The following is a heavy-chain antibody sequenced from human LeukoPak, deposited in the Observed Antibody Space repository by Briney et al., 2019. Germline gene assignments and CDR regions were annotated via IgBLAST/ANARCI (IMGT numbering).Heavy chain of an antibody. CDR2: ISPNSGDI. Sequence: GGSLRLSCTASGFTFSDLYMTWLRQVPGKGLEWLSYISPNSGDISYADSVKGRFIISRDNAKNSLYLQMNFLRAEDTAVYYCVRTARVADYWGQGTLVTVSS. D-gene: IGHD2-21*01. J-gene: IGHJ4*02. V-gene: IGHV3-11*04. CDR1: GFTFSDLY. CDR3: VRTARVADY.